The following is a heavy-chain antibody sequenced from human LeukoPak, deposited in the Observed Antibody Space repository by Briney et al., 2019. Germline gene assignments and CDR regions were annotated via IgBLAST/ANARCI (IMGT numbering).Heavy chain of an antibody. CDR2: IYSGGST. CDR3: ARGGPAAGRFDY. CDR1: GFTFDDYG. J-gene: IGHJ4*02. V-gene: IGHV3-66*01. D-gene: IGHD6-13*01. Sequence: GGSLRLSCAASGFTFDDYGMSWVRQAPGKGLERVSVIYSGGSTYYADSVKGRFTIPRDNSKNTLYLQMNSLRAEDTAVYYCARGGPAAGRFDYWGQGTLVTVSS.